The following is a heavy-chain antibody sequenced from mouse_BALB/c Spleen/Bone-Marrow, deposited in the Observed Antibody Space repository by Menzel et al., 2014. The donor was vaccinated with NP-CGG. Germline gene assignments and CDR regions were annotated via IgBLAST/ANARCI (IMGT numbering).Heavy chain of an antibody. CDR1: GFTFSSFG. Sequence: DVQLVESGGGLVQPGGSRKLSCAASGFTFSSFGVHWVRQAPERGLEWVAYISSGTSTIYYADTVEGRFTISRDNPKNTLFLQMTSLRSEDTAIYYCARDDGYYIRNAMDYWGQGTSVTVSS. V-gene: IGHV5-17*02. CDR3: ARDDGYYIRNAMDY. CDR2: ISSGTSTI. J-gene: IGHJ4*01. D-gene: IGHD2-3*01.